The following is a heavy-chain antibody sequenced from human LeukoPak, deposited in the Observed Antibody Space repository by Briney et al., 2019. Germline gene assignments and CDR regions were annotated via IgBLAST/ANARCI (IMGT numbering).Heavy chain of an antibody. D-gene: IGHD4/OR15-4a*01. V-gene: IGHV3-23*01. Sequence: GGSLRLSCAASGFTFSSYGMHWVRQAPGKRLEWVSAISGSGGSTYYADSVKGRFTISRDNSKNTLYLQMNSLRAEDTAVYYCARRAGAYSHPYDYWGQGTLVTVSS. J-gene: IGHJ4*02. CDR1: GFTFSSYG. CDR2: ISGSGGST. CDR3: ARRAGAYSHPYDY.